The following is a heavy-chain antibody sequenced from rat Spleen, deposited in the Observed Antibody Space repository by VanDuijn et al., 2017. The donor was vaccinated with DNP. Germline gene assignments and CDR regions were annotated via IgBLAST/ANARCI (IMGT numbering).Heavy chain of an antibody. CDR2: ITYDGSRT. CDR1: GFTFSDYA. D-gene: IGHD1-2*01. J-gene: IGHJ3*01. CDR3: ATDAIAAGYFDY. Sequence: EVQLVESGGGLVQPGRSLKLSCAASGFTFSDYAMAWVRQAPTKGLEWVATITYDGSRTYYRDSVKGRFTISRDNAKRTLYLQMDSLRSEDTATYYCATDAIAAGYFDYWGQGTLVTVSS. V-gene: IGHV5-29*01.